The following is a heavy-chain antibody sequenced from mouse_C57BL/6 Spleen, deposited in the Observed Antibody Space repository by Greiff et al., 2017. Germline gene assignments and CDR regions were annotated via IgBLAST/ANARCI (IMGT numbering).Heavy chain of an antibody. CDR1: GYAFSSSW. V-gene: IGHV1-82*01. J-gene: IGHJ1*03. CDR2: IYPGDGDT. CDR3: ADVSYWYVDV. Sequence: QVQLQQSGPELVKPGASVKISCKASGYAFSSSWMNWVKQRPGKGLEWIGRIYPGDGDTNYNGKFKGKATLTADKSTSTAYMQLSSLTSEDSAVYFCADVSYWYVDVWGTGTTVTVSS.